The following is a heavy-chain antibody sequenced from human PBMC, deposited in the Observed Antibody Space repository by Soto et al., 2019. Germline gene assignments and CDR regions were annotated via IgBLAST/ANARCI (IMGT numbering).Heavy chain of an antibody. CDR2: IKQDGSER. CDR1: GFTFGTFW. D-gene: IGHD4-17*01. J-gene: IGHJ4*02. Sequence: EVQLVESGGGLVQPGGSLRLSCAASGFTFGTFWMTWVRQAPGKGLEWVANIKQDGSERYYVASVKGRFTISRDNAKNSLYLQMNSLRAEDTAVYYCARDTAGTLDYWGQGTLVNVSS. V-gene: IGHV3-7*01. CDR3: ARDTAGTLDY.